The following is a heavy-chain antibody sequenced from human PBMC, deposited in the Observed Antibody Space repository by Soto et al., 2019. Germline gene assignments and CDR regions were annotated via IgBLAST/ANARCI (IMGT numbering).Heavy chain of an antibody. Sequence: QVTLEESGPVLVKPTETLTLTCTISGFSLTNGRSGVCWIRQPPGKALEWLANFFSDVERSYSTAMQRRLTMSRFAAGTQVGLKMTTMGPHDTGTYYCARLNAGSGSHRFALDVWCEGQTATLSS. CDR1: GFSLTNGRSG. CDR2: FFSDVER. J-gene: IGHJ6*02. D-gene: IGHD1-1*01. V-gene: IGHV2-26*03. CDR3: ARLNAGSGSHRFALDV.